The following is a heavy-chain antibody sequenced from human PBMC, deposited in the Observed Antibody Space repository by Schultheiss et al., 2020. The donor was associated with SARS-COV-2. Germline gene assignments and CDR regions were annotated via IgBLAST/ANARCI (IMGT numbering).Heavy chain of an antibody. Sequence: SETLSLTCTVSGGSISSSSYYWSWIRQPPGKGLEWIGEINHSGSTNYNPSLKSRVTISVDTSKNQFSLKLSSVTAADTAVYYCARLGDDFWSGPPGWFDPWGQGTLVTVSS. J-gene: IGHJ5*02. CDR2: INHSGST. D-gene: IGHD3-3*01. V-gene: IGHV4-39*07. CDR3: ARLGDDFWSGPPGWFDP. CDR1: GGSISSSSYY.